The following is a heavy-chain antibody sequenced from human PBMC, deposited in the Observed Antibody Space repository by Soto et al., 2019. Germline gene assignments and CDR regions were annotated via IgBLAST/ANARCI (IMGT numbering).Heavy chain of an antibody. V-gene: IGHV3-74*01. J-gene: IGHJ4*02. D-gene: IGHD1-26*01. CDR2: IYFDGITT. CDR3: ARGGAMGVDY. CDR1: GFTFNTHW. Sequence: WGSMRLSCTACGFTFNTHWMHWVRQAPGKGLVWVSRIYFDGITTNYADSVKGRLTVSRDNAKNTVYLHVNTLRDEDTAVYYCARGGAMGVDYWGEGTLVTVSS.